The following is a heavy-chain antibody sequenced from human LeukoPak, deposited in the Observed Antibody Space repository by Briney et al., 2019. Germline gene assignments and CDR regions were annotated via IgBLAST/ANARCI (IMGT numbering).Heavy chain of an antibody. Sequence: PSETLSLTCGVSGGSIDITNYWSWVRQAPRRGLEWIGEIAHDGTTNYNASLRSRVAMSFDRANNHFSLILTSVTAADTAVYYCTRENRPFCPFAHWGQGVLVTVSS. J-gene: IGHJ4*02. V-gene: IGHV4-4*02. CDR2: IAHDGTT. D-gene: IGHD2/OR15-2a*01. CDR3: TRENRPFCPFAH. CDR1: GGSIDITNY.